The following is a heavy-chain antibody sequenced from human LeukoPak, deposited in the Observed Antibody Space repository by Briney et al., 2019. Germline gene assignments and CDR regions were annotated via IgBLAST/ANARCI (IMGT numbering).Heavy chain of an antibody. V-gene: IGHV3-7*01. CDR2: IKQDGSEK. D-gene: IGHD3-22*01. J-gene: IGHJ4*02. Sequence: GGSLRLSCAASGFTSSDYWMHWVRQAPGKGLEWVANIKQDGSEKYYVDSVKGRFTISRDNAKNSLYLQMNSLRAEDTAVYYCARSRAQYYYDSSGPVDYWGQGTLVTVSS. CDR1: GFTSSDYW. CDR3: ARSRAQYYYDSSGPVDY.